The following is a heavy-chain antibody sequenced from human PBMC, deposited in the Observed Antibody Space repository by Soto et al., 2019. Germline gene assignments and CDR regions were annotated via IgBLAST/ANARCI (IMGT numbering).Heavy chain of an antibody. D-gene: IGHD2-2*01. CDR3: ARDRLRYCSSTSCLLPSYYYGMDV. CDR2: IIPIFGTA. Sequence: GASVKVSCKASGGTFSSYAISWVRQAPGQGLEWMGGIIPIFGTANYAQKYQGRVTITADESTSTAYMELSSLRSEDTAVYYCARDRLRYCSSTSCLLPSYYYGMDVWGQGTTVTVSS. V-gene: IGHV1-69*13. CDR1: GGTFSSYA. J-gene: IGHJ6*02.